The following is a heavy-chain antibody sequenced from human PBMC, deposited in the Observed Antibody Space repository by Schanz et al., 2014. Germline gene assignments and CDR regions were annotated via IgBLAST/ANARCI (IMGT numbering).Heavy chain of an antibody. V-gene: IGHV1-46*01. J-gene: IGHJ6*02. CDR2: INPSGGST. CDR1: GYTFTSHG. CDR3: ARVQDDILTGSEYYYGMDV. Sequence: QVQLVQSGAEVKKPGASVKVSCKASGYTFTSHGISWVRQAPGQGLEWMGMINPSGGSTTYAQKFQGRVTMTRDTSTSTVYMELRSLRSDDTAVYYCARVQDDILTGSEYYYGMDVWGQGTTXTVSS. D-gene: IGHD3-9*01.